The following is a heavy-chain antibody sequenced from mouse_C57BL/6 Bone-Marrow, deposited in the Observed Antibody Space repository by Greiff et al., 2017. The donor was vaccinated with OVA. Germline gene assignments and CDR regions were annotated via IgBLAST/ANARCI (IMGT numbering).Heavy chain of an antibody. D-gene: IGHD2-2*01. Sequence: VQLQQPGAELVMPGASVKLSCKASGYTFTSYWMHWVKQRPGQGLEWIGEIDPSDSYTNYNQKFKGKSTLTVDKSSSTAYMQLSSLTSEDSAVYYFARYYGSYFDYWGQGTTLTVSS. V-gene: IGHV1-69*01. CDR2: IDPSDSYT. CDR3: ARYYGSYFDY. J-gene: IGHJ2*01. CDR1: GYTFTSYW.